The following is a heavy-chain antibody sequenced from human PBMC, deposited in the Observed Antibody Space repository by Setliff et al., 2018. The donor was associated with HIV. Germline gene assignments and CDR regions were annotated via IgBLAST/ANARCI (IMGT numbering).Heavy chain of an antibody. D-gene: IGHD3-16*01. CDR3: ARGAIWGEVDY. CDR2: INSGGSST. J-gene: IGHJ4*02. CDR1: GFTFNSYW. V-gene: IGHV3-74*01. Sequence: GESLRLSCAASGFTFNSYWMHWVRQAPGKGLVWVSRINSGGSSTSYADSVQGRFTIPRDNAKNTLWLQMNSLRAEDTAVYYCARGAIWGEVDYWGQGTLVTVSS.